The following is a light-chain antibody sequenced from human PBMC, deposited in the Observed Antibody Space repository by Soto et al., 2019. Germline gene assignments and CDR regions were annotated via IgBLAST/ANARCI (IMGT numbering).Light chain of an antibody. J-gene: IGKJ2*01. CDR1: QSISSW. Sequence: DIQMTQSPSTLSASVGDRVTITCRASQSISSWLAWYQQKPGKAPKLLIYKASSLESGVPSRFSGTGSGTEITLTISSLQPDDFATYYCQQYNSYSPMYTFGQGTKLAIK. V-gene: IGKV1-5*03. CDR3: QQYNSYSPMYT. CDR2: KAS.